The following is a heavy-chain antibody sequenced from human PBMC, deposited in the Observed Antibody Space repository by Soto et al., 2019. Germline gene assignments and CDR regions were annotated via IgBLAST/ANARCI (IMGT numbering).Heavy chain of an antibody. D-gene: IGHD2-21*02. V-gene: IGHV4-59*01. CDR1: GGSISRYY. CDR3: ARDLWGYCGTDCYPLDV. Sequence: QVQLQESGPGLVKPSETLSLTCTVSGGSISRYYWSWIRQPPGKGLEWIGYMYNTGSTVYNPPFKSRVTISVDTSKNHFSLKLNSVTAADTAVYYCARDLWGYCGTDCYPLDVWGQGTTVTVSS. CDR2: MYNTGST. J-gene: IGHJ6*02.